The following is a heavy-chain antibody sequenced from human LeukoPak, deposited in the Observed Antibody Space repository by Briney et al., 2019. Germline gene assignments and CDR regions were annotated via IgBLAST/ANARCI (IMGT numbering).Heavy chain of an antibody. Sequence: SETLSLTCAVYGGSFSGYYWSWVRQPPGKGLEWIGEINHSGSTNYNPSLKSRVTISVDKSKNQFSLKLSSVTAADTAVYYCARLGKAAAFDYWGQGTLVTVSS. V-gene: IGHV4-34*01. CDR3: ARLGKAAAFDY. CDR2: INHSGST. J-gene: IGHJ4*02. D-gene: IGHD6-13*01. CDR1: GGSFSGYY.